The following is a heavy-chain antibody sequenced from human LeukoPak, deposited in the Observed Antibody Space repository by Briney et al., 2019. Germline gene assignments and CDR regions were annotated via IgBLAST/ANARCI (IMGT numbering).Heavy chain of an antibody. CDR1: GHTFTGYY. J-gene: IGHJ5*02. D-gene: IGHD1-26*01. CDR2: INPNSGGT. V-gene: IGHV1-2*02. Sequence: SVKVSCKAAGHTFTGYYMHWLRQAPRQELEGMRWINPNSGGTTYAKDSHGRVATTRATTITTAHMVLSRPRSDATPLHYSAGAVDSGNLAWGQGILVTVSS. CDR3: AGAVDSGNLA.